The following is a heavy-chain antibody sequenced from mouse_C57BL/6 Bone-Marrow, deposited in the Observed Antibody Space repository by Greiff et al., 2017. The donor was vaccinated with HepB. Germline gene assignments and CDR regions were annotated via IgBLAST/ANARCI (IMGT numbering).Heavy chain of an antibody. Sequence: VQLQQSGAELARPGASVKLSCKASGYTFTSYGISWVKQRTGQGLEWIGEIYPRSGNTYYNEKFKGKATLTADKSSSTAYMELRSLTSEDSAVYFCARDAYYSNYVWAWLAYWGQGTLVTVSA. CDR3: ARDAYYSNYVWAWLAY. V-gene: IGHV1-81*01. J-gene: IGHJ3*01. D-gene: IGHD2-5*01. CDR1: GYTFTSYG. CDR2: IYPRSGNT.